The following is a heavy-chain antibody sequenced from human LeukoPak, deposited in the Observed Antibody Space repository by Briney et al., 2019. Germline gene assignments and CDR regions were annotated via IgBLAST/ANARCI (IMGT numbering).Heavy chain of an antibody. V-gene: IGHV3-64D*08. CDR3: AKVLDYCDGGTCYNSGMDS. J-gene: IGHJ4*02. D-gene: IGHD2-15*01. Sequence: GGSLRLSCLASGFTFNLYSMHWVRQAPGKGLEFVSVISSGGVYTYYAYSVKGRFTISRDNSKNTVYLQMSSLGADDTAVYYCAKVLDYCDGGTCYNSGMDSWGQGTLVTVSS. CDR1: GFTFNLYS. CDR2: ISSGGVYT.